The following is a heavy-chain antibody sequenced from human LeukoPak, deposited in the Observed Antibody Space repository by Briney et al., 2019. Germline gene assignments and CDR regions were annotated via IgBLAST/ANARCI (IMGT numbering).Heavy chain of an antibody. D-gene: IGHD3-22*01. J-gene: IGHJ4*02. CDR3: AREDYYDGSFDY. CDR2: IKQDGSEK. V-gene: IGHV3-7*01. CDR1: GFTFSTNW. Sequence: GGSLRLSXATSGFTFSTNWMSWVRQAPGKGLEWVANIKQDGSEKYYVDSVKGRFTISRDNAKKSLYLQMNSLRAEDTALYYCAREDYYDGSFDYWGQGTLVTVSS.